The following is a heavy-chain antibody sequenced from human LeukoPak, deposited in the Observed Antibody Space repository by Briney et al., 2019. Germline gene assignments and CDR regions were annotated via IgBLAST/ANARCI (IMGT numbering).Heavy chain of an antibody. CDR3: ARAYYYDSSGPDY. CDR1: GFTFSSYT. CDR2: ISGSGSTM. Sequence: PGGSLRLSCAASGFTFSSYTMNWVRQTPGKGLEWVSYISGSGSTMYYADSVKGRFTISRDNAKNSLYLQMNSLRAEDTALYYCARAYYYDSSGPDYWGQGTLVTVSS. J-gene: IGHJ4*02. D-gene: IGHD3-22*01. V-gene: IGHV3-48*04.